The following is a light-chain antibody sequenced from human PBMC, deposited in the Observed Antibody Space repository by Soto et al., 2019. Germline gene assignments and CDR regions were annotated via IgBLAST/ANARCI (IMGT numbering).Light chain of an antibody. Sequence: QSALTQPRSVSGSPGQSVTISCTGTSSDVGGYSYVSWYQQHPGKTPKLMMYDVKTRPSGIPDRYSDSKSGNTASLTISGLQDEDEADYYCFSYAGSYSFVFGSGTKVTVL. CDR1: SSDVGGYSY. V-gene: IGLV2-11*01. J-gene: IGLJ1*01. CDR3: FSYAGSYSFV. CDR2: DVK.